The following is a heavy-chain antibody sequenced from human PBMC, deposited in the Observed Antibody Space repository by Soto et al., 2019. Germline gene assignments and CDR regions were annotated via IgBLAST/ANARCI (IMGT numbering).Heavy chain of an antibody. CDR2: IVVGSGNT. CDR3: AADPYYYDSSGYSPPDY. Sequence: SVKVSCKASGFTFTSSAVQWVRQARGQRLEWIGWIVVGSGNTNYAQKFQERVTITRDMSTSTAYMELSSLRSEDTAVYYCAADPYYYDSSGYSPPDYWGQGTLVTVSS. D-gene: IGHD3-22*01. J-gene: IGHJ4*02. V-gene: IGHV1-58*01. CDR1: GFTFTSSA.